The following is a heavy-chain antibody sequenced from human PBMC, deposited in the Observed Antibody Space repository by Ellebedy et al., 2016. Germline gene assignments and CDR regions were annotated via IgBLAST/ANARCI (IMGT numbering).Heavy chain of an antibody. CDR1: GYIFTNYW. J-gene: IGHJ6*01. D-gene: IGHD4/OR15-4a*01. CDR2: IDPSDSYT. CDR3: ARWTRVPTRPQGYGLDV. Sequence: GESLKISCKGSGYIFTNYWIAWVRQMPGKGLEWMGRIDPSDSYTNYSPSFQGHVTFSVDKSISTAYLQWSSLKASDTAIYYCARWTRVPTRPQGYGLDVWGQGTTVTVSS. V-gene: IGHV5-10-1*01.